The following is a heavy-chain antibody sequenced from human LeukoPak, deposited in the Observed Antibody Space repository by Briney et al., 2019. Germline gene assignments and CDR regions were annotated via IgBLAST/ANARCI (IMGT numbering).Heavy chain of an antibody. CDR1: GGSFSRYA. J-gene: IGHJ4*02. Sequence: SVKVSCKASGGSFSRYAMSWVRQAPGQGLEWMGGIIPIFGTANYAQKFQGGVTITADESTRTAYMELRTLRSEDAAIYYCARGSGETGGYYYVYWGRGTPVTVSS. V-gene: IGHV1-69*13. CDR3: ARGSGETGGYYYVY. D-gene: IGHD3-22*01. CDR2: IIPIFGTA.